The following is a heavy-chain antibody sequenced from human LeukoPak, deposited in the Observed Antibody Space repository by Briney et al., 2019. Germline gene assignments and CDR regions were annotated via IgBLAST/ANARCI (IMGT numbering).Heavy chain of an antibody. J-gene: IGHJ3*01. D-gene: IGHD1-20*01. CDR2: INPKSGVT. CDR1: QYTFTDCY. Sequence: ASVKVSCKATQYTFTDCYIHWLRQAPGQGLEWMGWINPKSGVTKYAQKFQGRVTVTRDTSISSAYMELTSLRPDDTAVYYCARDTSRVITVTPNDVFDLWGQGTMVTVSS. CDR3: ARDTSRVITVTPNDVFDL. V-gene: IGHV1-2*02.